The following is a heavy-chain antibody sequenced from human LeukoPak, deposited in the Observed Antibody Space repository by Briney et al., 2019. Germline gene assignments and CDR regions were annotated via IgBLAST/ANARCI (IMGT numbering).Heavy chain of an antibody. Sequence: GWSLRLSCAASGFIFSRFSMNWVRQAPGKGLEGVSSISSSSSYIQYADSVKGRFTISRDNAKDSLYLQMNSLRAEDTAVYYCATGITTTVDWGQGTLVTVSS. J-gene: IGHJ4*02. CDR2: ISSSSSYI. CDR1: GFIFSRFS. V-gene: IGHV3-21*01. CDR3: ATGITTTVD. D-gene: IGHD3-22*01.